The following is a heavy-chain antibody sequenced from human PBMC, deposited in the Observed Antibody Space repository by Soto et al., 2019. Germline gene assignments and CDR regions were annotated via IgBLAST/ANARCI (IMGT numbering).Heavy chain of an antibody. CDR1: GFTFSSYG. CDR3: AKDRLVAVADAFDI. J-gene: IGHJ3*02. Sequence: QVQLVESGGGVVQPGRSLRLSCEASGFTFSSYGMHWVRQAPGKGLEWVAVISYDGSNKYYADSVKGRFTISRDNSKNTLYLQMNSLRAEDTAVYYCAKDRLVAVADAFDIWGQGTMVTVSS. D-gene: IGHD6-19*01. V-gene: IGHV3-30*18. CDR2: ISYDGSNK.